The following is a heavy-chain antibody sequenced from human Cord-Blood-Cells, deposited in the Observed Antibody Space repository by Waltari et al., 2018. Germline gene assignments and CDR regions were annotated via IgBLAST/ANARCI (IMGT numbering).Heavy chain of an antibody. CDR1: GYTFTGYY. D-gene: IGHD3-10*01. Sequence: VQLVQSGAEVKKPGASVKVSCTASGYTFTGYYMHWVRQAPGPGLEWMGWINPNSGGTNYAQKFQGWVTMTRDTSMSTAYMELSRLRSDDTAVYYCARARGGHPWHYYYYGMDVWGQGTTVTVSS. J-gene: IGHJ6*02. V-gene: IGHV1-2*04. CDR2: INPNSGGT. CDR3: ARARGGHPWHYYYYGMDV.